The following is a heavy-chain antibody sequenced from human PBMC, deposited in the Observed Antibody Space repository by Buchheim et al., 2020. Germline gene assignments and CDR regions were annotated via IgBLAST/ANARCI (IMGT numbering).Heavy chain of an antibody. CDR2: INQDGSEK. CDR3: ASGDDMDV. Sequence: EVQLVESGGGLVQPGGSLRLSCTDSGFTFTNYWMTWVRQAPGKGLEWVANINQDGSEKYYVDSVKGRFTISRDNANDSLYLQMNSLNVDDTAIYYCASGDDMDVWGRGTT. D-gene: IGHD7-27*01. CDR1: GFTFTNYW. V-gene: IGHV3-7*02. J-gene: IGHJ6*03.